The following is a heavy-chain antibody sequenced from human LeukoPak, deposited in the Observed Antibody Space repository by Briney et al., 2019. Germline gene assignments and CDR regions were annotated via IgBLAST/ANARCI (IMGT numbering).Heavy chain of an antibody. CDR3: AVGALLPGIAVADDAFDI. CDR2: IIPIFGTA. V-gene: IGHV1-69*13. J-gene: IGHJ3*02. Sequence: SVKVSCTASGGTFSSYAISWVRQAPGQGLEWMGGIIPIFGTANYAQKFQGRVTITADESTSTAYMELRSLRSDDTAVYYCAVGALLPGIAVADDAFDIWGQGTMVTVSS. D-gene: IGHD6-19*01. CDR1: GGTFSSYA.